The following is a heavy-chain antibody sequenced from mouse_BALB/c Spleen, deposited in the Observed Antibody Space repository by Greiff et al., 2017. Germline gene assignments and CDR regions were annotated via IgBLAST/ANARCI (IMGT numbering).Heavy chain of an antibody. CDR3: ARYYDYDVPY. CDR1: GYTFTDYY. Sequence: EVQLQQSGPELVKPGASVKMSCKASGYTFTDYYMDWVKQSHGESFEWIGRVNPYNGGTSYNQKFKGKATLTVDKSSSTAYMELNSLTSEDSAVYYCARYYDYDVPYWGQGTLVTVSA. CDR2: VNPYNGGT. V-gene: IGHV1-19*01. D-gene: IGHD2-4*01. J-gene: IGHJ3*01.